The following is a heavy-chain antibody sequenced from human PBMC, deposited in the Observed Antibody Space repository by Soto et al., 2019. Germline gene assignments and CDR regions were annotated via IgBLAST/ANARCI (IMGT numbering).Heavy chain of an antibody. CDR1: GFTVSSNY. J-gene: IGHJ6*02. Sequence: GGSLRLSCSASGFTVSSNYMSWVRQAPGKGLEWVSVIYSGGSTYYADSVKGRFTISRDNSKNTLYLQMNSLRAEDTAVYYCARAPFDYYGSGSEHYYYYGMDVWGQGTTVTVSS. CDR2: IYSGGST. D-gene: IGHD3-10*01. V-gene: IGHV3-66*01. CDR3: ARAPFDYYGSGSEHYYYYGMDV.